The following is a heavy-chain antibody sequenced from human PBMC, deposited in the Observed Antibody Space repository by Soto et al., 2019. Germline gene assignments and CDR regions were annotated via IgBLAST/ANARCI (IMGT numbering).Heavy chain of an antibody. CDR1: GGSISTYY. V-gene: IGHV4-59*01. J-gene: IGHJ4*02. Sequence: SETLSLTCTVSGGSISTYYWSWIRQPPGKGLEWIGYIYYSGSTHYNPSLKSRVTISVDTPKNQFSLKLSSVTAADTAVYYCARSPVGSSYVDYWGQGTLVTVSS. D-gene: IGHD3-16*01. CDR3: ARSPVGSSYVDY. CDR2: IYYSGST.